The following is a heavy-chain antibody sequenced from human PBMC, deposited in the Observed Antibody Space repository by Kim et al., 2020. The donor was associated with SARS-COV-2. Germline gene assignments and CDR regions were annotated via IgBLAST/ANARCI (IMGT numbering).Heavy chain of an antibody. D-gene: IGHD3-10*01. J-gene: IGHJ5*02. CDR3: TIDEYGTGSPFDP. CDR1: GFTFGDYA. CDR2: IRNKAYGGTT. V-gene: IGHV3-49*03. Sequence: GGSLRLSCTGSGFTFGDYAVSWFRQAPGKGLEWIGYIRNKAYGGTTDYAASVKGRFTISREDSESIAYLQMNSLRIEDTAVYYCTIDEYGTGSPFDPWGQGTLVTVSS.